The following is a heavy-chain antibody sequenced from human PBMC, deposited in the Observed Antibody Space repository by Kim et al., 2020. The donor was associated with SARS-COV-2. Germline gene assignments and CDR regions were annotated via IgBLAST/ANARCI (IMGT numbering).Heavy chain of an antibody. J-gene: IGHJ4*01. Sequence: SQTLSLTCAISGDSVSSDSGSWNWVRQSPSRGLEWLGRTYYRSKWYNDYAPSVKSRISVNPDTSKNHFSLQLNSVTPEDTAVYYCAREKRGHCGDASCYAWDCWGQGPLVTVSP. CDR3: AREKRGHCGDASCYAWDC. D-gene: IGHD2-2*01. CDR2: TYYRSKWYN. V-gene: IGHV6-1*01. CDR1: GDSVSSDSGS.